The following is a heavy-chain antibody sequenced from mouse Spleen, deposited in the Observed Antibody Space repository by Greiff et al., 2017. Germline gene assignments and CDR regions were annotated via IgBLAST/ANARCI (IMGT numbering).Heavy chain of an antibody. V-gene: IGHV1-64*01. CDR3: ARESYDGSGY. D-gene: IGHD2-12*01. CDR2: IHPNGGST. Sequence: QVQLQQSGAELVKPGASVKLSCKASGYTFTSYWMHWVKQRPGQGLEGIGMIHPNGGSTNYNEKFKSKATLTVDKSSSTAYMQLSSLTSEDSAVYYCARESYDGSGYWGQGTTLTVSS. J-gene: IGHJ2*01. CDR1: GYTFTSYW.